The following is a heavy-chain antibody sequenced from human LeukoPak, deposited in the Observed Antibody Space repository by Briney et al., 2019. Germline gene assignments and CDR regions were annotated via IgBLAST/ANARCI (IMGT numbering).Heavy chain of an antibody. D-gene: IGHD3-22*01. CDR2: ISWNGGSI. CDR3: AKDSGSSGYYLGAFDI. V-gene: IGHV3-9*03. CDR1: GFTFDDYA. J-gene: IGHJ3*02. Sequence: PGGSLRLSCAASGFTFDDYAMHWVRQAPGKGLEWVSGISWNGGSIGYADSVKGRFTISRDNAKNSLYLQMNSLRAEDMALYYCAKDSGSSGYYLGAFDIWGQGTMVTVSS.